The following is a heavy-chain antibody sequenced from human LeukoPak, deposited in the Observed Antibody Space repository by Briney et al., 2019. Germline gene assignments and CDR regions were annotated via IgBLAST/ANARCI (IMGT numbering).Heavy chain of an antibody. CDR2: IIPIFGTA. V-gene: IGHV1-69*06. D-gene: IGHD6-19*01. CDR3: ARGSSGWYYFDY. J-gene: IGHJ4*02. CDR1: GGTFSSYA. Sequence: GSSVKVSCKASGGTFSSYAISWVRQAPGQGLEWMGGIIPIFGTANYAQKFQGRVTITADKSTSKAYMELSSLRSEDTAVYYCARGSSGWYYFDYWGQGTLVTVSS.